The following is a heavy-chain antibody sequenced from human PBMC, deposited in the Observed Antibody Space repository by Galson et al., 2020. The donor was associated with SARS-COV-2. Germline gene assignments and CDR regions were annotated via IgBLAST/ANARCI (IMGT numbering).Heavy chain of an antibody. D-gene: IGHD1-26*01. CDR3: TRNVVGATIGGYFDL. V-gene: IGHV3-73*01. CDR1: EFTFSGSV. J-gene: IGHJ2*01. Sequence: VKIGESLKISCAASEFTFSGSVMHWVRQASGKGLEWVGLIRSKTNSYTTAYAASVKGKFTISRDDSKNTAYLQMNSLKTEDTAVYYCTRNVVGATIGGYFDLWGRGTLVTVSS. CDR2: IRSKTNSYTT.